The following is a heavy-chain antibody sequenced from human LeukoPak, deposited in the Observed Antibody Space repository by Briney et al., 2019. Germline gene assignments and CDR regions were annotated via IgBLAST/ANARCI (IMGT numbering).Heavy chain of an antibody. CDR3: AKAAYGDYAGGDY. CDR2: ISSSGGST. V-gene: IGHV3-23*01. J-gene: IGHJ4*02. CDR1: GFTFSSYA. D-gene: IGHD4-17*01. Sequence: QPGGSLRLSCAASGFTFSSYAVSWVRQAPGKRLEWVSAISSSGGSTYYADSVKGRFTISRDNSKSTLYLQMNSLRAEDTAVYYCAKAAYGDYAGGDYWGQGTLVTVSS.